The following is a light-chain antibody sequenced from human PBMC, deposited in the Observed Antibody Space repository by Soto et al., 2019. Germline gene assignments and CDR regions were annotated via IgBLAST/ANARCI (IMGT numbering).Light chain of an antibody. Sequence: IVMTQSPATLSVAPGGCVTFSCRASQGISKKVAWYQHKPGQAPRLLISAVSTGATGVPARFSGSGSGTEFTLTINSLEPEDFAVYYCQQRSNWPQTFGQGTKVDIK. CDR1: QGISKK. V-gene: IGKV3-15*01. CDR3: QQRSNWPQT. CDR2: AVS. J-gene: IGKJ1*01.